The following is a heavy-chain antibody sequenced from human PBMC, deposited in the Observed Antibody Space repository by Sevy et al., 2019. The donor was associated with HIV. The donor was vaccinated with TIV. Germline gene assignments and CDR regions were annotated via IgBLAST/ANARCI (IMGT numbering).Heavy chain of an antibody. V-gene: IGHV3-15*05. CDR3: TTKKDFWSGYFYFDY. J-gene: IGHJ4*02. CDR1: GFTFSKAW. CDR2: IKSKTDGGTT. D-gene: IGHD3-3*01. Sequence: GGSLRLSCAASGFTFSKAWMNWVRQAPGKGLEWVGRIKSKTDGGTTDYAASVKGRFTISRDDSKNTLYLQMNSLKTDDTAVYYCTTKKDFWSGYFYFDYWGQGTLVTVSP.